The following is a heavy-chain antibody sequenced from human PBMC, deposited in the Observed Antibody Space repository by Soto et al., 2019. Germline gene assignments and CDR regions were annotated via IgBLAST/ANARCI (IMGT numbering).Heavy chain of an antibody. V-gene: IGHV1-18*01. D-gene: IGHD1-1*01. CDR3: ARGRYGDY. J-gene: IGHJ4*02. CDR1: GYAFTTYG. Sequence: QVHLVQSGAEVKKPGASVKVSCQASGYAFTTYGITWVRQAPGQGLEWMGWISAHNGNTNYAQKLQRRVTVTRDTSTSTAYMELRSRICDDTAVYYCARGRYGDYWGQGALVTVSS. CDR2: ISAHNGNT.